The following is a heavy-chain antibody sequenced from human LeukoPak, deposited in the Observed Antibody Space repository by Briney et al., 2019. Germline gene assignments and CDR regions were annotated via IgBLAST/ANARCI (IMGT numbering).Heavy chain of an antibody. CDR2: IYSGGST. D-gene: IGHD3-10*01. V-gene: IGHV3-53*01. J-gene: IGHJ3*02. Sequence: PGGSLRLSCAASGFTVSSGYMNWVRQAPGKGLEWVSVIYSGGSTYYADSVKGRFTISRDNSKNTLYLQMNSLRAEDTAVYYCARAPDRSGSYYGGFDIWGQGTMVTVSS. CDR1: GFTVSSGY. CDR3: ARAPDRSGSYYGGFDI.